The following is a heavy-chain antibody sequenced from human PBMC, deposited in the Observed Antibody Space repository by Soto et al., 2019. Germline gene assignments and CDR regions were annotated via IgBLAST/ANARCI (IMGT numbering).Heavy chain of an antibody. V-gene: IGHV1-18*01. J-gene: IGHJ3*02. CDR2: ISAYNGNT. CDR1: GYTFTSYG. CDR3: ARDRFVVVPAAMETSDAFDI. Sequence: ASVKVSCKASGYTFTSYGISWVRQAPGQGLEWMGWISAYNGNTNYAQKLQGRVTMTTDTSTSTAYMELRSLRSDDTAVYYCARDRFVVVPAAMETSDAFDIWGQGTMVTVSS. D-gene: IGHD2-2*01.